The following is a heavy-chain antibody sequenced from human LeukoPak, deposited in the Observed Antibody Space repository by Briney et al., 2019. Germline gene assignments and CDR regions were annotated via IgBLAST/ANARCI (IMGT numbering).Heavy chain of an antibody. J-gene: IGHJ4*02. V-gene: IGHV3-48*03. CDR2: ISSSGSTI. CDR1: GFTFSSYE. D-gene: IGHD1-26*01. CDR3: ARDGRFPPEVLPRYFDY. Sequence: GGSLRLSCAASGFTFSSYEMNWVRQAPGKGLEWVSYISSSGSTIYYADSVKGRFTISRDNAKNSLYLQMNSLRAEDTAVYYCARDGRFPPEVLPRYFDYWGQGTLVTVSS.